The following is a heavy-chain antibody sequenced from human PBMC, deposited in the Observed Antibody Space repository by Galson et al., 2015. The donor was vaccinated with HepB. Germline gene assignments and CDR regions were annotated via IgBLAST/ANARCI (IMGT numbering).Heavy chain of an antibody. CDR3: ISIDYDGSGYYRRLRD. CDR1: GFTFSSYG. CDR2: IRYDGSNK. V-gene: IGHV3-30*02. Sequence: SLRLSCAASGFTFSSYGMHWVRQAPGKGLEWVAFIRYDGSNKYYADSVKGRFTISRDNSKNTLYLQMNSLRAEDTAVYYCISIDYDGSGYYRRLRDWGQGTLVTVSS. J-gene: IGHJ4*02. D-gene: IGHD3-22*01.